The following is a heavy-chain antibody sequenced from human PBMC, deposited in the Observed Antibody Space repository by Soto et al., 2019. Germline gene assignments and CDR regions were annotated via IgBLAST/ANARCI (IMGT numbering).Heavy chain of an antibody. J-gene: IGHJ4*02. CDR3: ARGRDRQRSLQRLPSV. D-gene: IGHD3-3*01. CDR1: GYHFTGYY. Sequence: VXPVKGASTASGYHFTGYYMNWARQAPAQGLEWMGWTNANSGGTNYAQKFQCRVTMTRDKSSRTGYMGLSRLKSDKTAVYYSARGRDRQRSLQRLPSVWGRGSLFTVAS. CDR2: TNANSGGT. V-gene: IGHV1-2*02.